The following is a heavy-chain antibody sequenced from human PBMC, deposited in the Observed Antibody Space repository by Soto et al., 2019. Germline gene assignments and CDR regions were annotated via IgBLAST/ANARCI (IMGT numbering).Heavy chain of an antibody. CDR1: GFSFSSYG. V-gene: IGHV3-33*01. D-gene: IGHD3-22*01. CDR3: ARDRDYYDNSGYALDI. CDR2: IWYDGSNE. J-gene: IGHJ3*02. Sequence: QVQLVESGGGVVQPGKSLRLSCAASGFSFSSYGMHWVRQAPGKGLEWVAVIWYDGSNEDYADSVKGRFAISRDNSKNTLYLQMNRLGADDTAVYYCARDRDYYDNSGYALDIWGQGTVVPVSS.